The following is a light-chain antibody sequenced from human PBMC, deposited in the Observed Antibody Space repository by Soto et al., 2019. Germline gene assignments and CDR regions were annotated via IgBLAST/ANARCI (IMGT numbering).Light chain of an antibody. Sequence: QSALTQPASVSGSPGQSITISCTGTSSDVGGYNHVSWYQQHTGKVPKVMIYDATNRPSGVSNRFSGSKSGNTAFLTISGLQAEDEADYYCSSYTRSGTWLFGGGTKLTVL. CDR3: SSYTRSGTWL. CDR2: DAT. V-gene: IGLV2-14*03. J-gene: IGLJ3*02. CDR1: SSDVGGYNH.